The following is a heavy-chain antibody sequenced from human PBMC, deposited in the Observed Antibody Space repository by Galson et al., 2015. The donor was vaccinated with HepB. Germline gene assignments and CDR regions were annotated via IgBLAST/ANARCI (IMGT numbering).Heavy chain of an antibody. Sequence: CAISGDSVYSNSAAWNWIRQTPSRGLEWLGRTYYRSKWYNDYAVSVKSRITINPDTSKNQFSLQLNSVTPEDTAVYYCARDLLWFGELADYYYYYGMDVWGQGTTVTVSS. CDR3: ARDLLWFGELADYYYYYGMDV. J-gene: IGHJ6*02. CDR2: TYYRSKWYN. V-gene: IGHV6-1*01. CDR1: GDSVYSNSAA. D-gene: IGHD3-10*01.